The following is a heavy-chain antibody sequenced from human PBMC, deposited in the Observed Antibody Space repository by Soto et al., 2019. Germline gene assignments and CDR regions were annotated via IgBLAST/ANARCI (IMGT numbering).Heavy chain of an antibody. CDR2: ISYDGSNK. V-gene: IGHV3-30*18. D-gene: IGHD2-8*01. J-gene: IGHJ4*02. CDR3: AKDPSDIVLMVYASFDY. CDR1: GFTFSSYG. Sequence: QVQLVESGGGVVQPGRSLRLSCAASGFTFSSYGMHWVRQAPGKGLECVAVISYDGSNKYYADSVKGRFTISRDNSKNTLYLQMNRLRAEDTAVYYCAKDPSDIVLMVYASFDYWGQGTLVTVSS.